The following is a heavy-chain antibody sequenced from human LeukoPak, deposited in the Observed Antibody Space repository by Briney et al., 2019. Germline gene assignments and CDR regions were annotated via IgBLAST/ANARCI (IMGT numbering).Heavy chain of an antibody. Sequence: NPGGSLRLXCAASGFTFSSYSMNWVRLAPGKGLESVSSISSSSSYIYYADSVKGRFTISRDNAKNSLYLQMNSLRAEDTAVYYCARDIYVAYCGGDCYSENWYFDLWGRGTLVTVSS. V-gene: IGHV3-21*01. CDR2: ISSSSSYI. CDR1: GFTFSSYS. J-gene: IGHJ2*01. D-gene: IGHD2-21*02. CDR3: ARDIYVAYCGGDCYSENWYFDL.